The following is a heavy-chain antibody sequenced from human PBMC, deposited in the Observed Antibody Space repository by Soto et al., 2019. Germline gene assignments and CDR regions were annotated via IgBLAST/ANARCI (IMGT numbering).Heavy chain of an antibody. V-gene: IGHV3-30-3*01. Sequence: QVQLVESGGGVVQPGRSLRLSCAASGFTFSSYAMHWVRQAPGKGLEWVAVISYDGSNKYYADSVKGRFTIARDNSKNTLYPHTNSLRAEDTAVYYCASTDPTSGLDAWKWYFDYWGQGTLVTVSS. CDR1: GFTFSSYA. J-gene: IGHJ4*02. CDR2: ISYDGSNK. D-gene: IGHD2-15*01. CDR3: ASTDPTSGLDAWKWYFDY.